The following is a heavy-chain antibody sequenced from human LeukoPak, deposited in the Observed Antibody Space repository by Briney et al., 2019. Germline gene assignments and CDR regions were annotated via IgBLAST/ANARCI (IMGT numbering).Heavy chain of an antibody. D-gene: IGHD3-3*01. J-gene: IGHJ3*02. Sequence: ASVKVSCKASGYTFTSYGISWVRQAPGQGLEWMGWINTNTGNPTYAQGFTGRFVFSLDTSVSTAYLQISSLKAEDTAVYYCARGAGTIFGVVIESNDAFDIWGQGTMVTVSS. CDR3: ARGAGTIFGVVIESNDAFDI. CDR2: INTNTGNP. V-gene: IGHV7-4-1*02. CDR1: GYTFTSYG.